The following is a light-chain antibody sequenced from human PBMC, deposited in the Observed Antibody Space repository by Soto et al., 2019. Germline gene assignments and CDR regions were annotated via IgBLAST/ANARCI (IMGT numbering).Light chain of an antibody. CDR2: WAS. CDR3: QQYFLTPYT. Sequence: DIVMTQSPDSLAVSLDERATINCKSSQSVLYSSANKTYLAWYQQKPGQPPKLLIYWASTRESGVPDRFSGSGSETDFTLTISSLQAEDAAVYYCQQYFLTPYTFGQGTKLEI. J-gene: IGKJ2*01. V-gene: IGKV4-1*01. CDR1: QSVLYSSANKTY.